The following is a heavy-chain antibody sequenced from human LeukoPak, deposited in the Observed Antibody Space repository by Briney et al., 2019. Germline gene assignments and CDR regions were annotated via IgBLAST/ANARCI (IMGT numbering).Heavy chain of an antibody. CDR3: ARDVIGGYGGHWYFDL. V-gene: IGHV1-18*01. J-gene: IGHJ2*01. CDR2: ISAYNGNT. Sequence: GASVKVSCKASGYTFTSYGISWVRQAPGQGLEWMGWISAYNGNTNYAQKLQGRVTMTTDTSTSTAYMELRSLRAEDTAVYYCARDVIGGYGGHWYFDLWGRGTLVTVSS. D-gene: IGHD4-23*01. CDR1: GYTFTSYG.